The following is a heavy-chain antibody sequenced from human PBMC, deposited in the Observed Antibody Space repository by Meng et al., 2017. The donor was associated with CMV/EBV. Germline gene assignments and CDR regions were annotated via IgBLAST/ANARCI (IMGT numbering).Heavy chain of an antibody. J-gene: IGHJ4*02. CDR2: IYYVGSA. V-gene: IGHV4-59*01. Sequence: ESLKISCTVSGDSISSYYWAWIRQPPGKGLEWIGSIYYVGSAKYGRSLSGRVTISMDTSKNQSSLKVSPVTTADTAMYYCATDRSRYLDYWGQGTLVTVSS. CDR1: GDSISSYY. D-gene: IGHD6-13*01. CDR3: ATDRSRYLDY.